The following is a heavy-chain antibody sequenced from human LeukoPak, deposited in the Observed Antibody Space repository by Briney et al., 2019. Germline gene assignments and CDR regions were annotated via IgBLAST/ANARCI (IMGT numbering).Heavy chain of an antibody. V-gene: IGHV3-21*01. D-gene: IGHD6-13*01. CDR3: ARQGIAAAGTGPVFDY. CDR1: GFTFSSYS. Sequence: PGGSLRLSFAASGFTFSSYSMNWVRQAPGKGLEWVSSISSSSSYIYYADSVKGRFTISRDNAKNSLYLQMNSLRAEDTAVYYCARQGIAAAGTGPVFDYWGQGTLVTVSS. CDR2: ISSSSSYI. J-gene: IGHJ4*02.